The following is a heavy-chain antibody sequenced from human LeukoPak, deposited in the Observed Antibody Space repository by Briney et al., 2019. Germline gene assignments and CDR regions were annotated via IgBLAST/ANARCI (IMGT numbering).Heavy chain of an antibody. V-gene: IGHV3-23*01. CDR1: GFTFSTYA. D-gene: IGHD3-3*01. CDR3: AAAYYDSWSGYYTNYYYYMGV. CDR2: FSGDGGIT. J-gene: IGHJ6*03. Sequence: GRSLRLSCAGSGFTFSTYAANWVRQAPGKGLEWVSAFSGDGGITSYADSAKGWFTISRDNSKDTLFPQMSALRIEDTAVYYCAAAYYDSWSGYYTNYYYYMGVWAKGTPVTVSS.